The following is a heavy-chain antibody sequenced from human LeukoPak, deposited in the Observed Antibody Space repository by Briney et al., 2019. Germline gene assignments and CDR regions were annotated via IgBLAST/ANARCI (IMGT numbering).Heavy chain of an antibody. CDR2: IKEDGSEK. CDR3: ARLNYYDNKGPDAFDI. D-gene: IGHD3-22*01. J-gene: IGHJ3*02. Sequence: PGGSLRLSCAASGFTFSRYWMTWVRQAPGKGLEWGANIKEDGSEKYYVDSVKGRFTISRDNAKNSLYLQMNSLRAEDTAVYYCARLNYYDNKGPDAFDIWGQGTMVTVSS. V-gene: IGHV3-7*01. CDR1: GFTFSRYW.